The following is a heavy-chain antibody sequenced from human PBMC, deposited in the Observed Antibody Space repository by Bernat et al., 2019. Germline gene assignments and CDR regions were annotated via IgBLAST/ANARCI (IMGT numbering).Heavy chain of an antibody. CDR3: AKEIDY. Sequence: VQLLESGGGLVQPGGSLRLSCAASGFTFSSYGMHWVRQAPGKGLEWVAVISYDGSNKYYADSVKGRFTISRDNSKNTLYLQMNSLRAEDTAVYYCAKEIDYWGQGTLVTVSS. CDR2: ISYDGSNK. J-gene: IGHJ4*02. V-gene: IGHV3-30*18. CDR1: GFTFSSYG.